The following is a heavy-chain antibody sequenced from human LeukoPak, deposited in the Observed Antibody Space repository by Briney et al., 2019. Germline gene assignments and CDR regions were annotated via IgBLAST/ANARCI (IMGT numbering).Heavy chain of an antibody. Sequence: GGSLRLSCAASGFTFSSYAMHWVRQAPGKGLEWAAVISYDGSNKYYADSVKGRFTISRDNSKNTLYLQMNSLRAEDTAVYYWARGDYYSGVFYSGWYFDLWGRAPLAIVP. CDR1: GFTFSSYA. CDR2: ISYDGSNK. J-gene: IGHJ2*01. CDR3: ARGDYYSGVFYSGWYFDL. V-gene: IGHV3-30-3*01. D-gene: IGHD3-22*01.